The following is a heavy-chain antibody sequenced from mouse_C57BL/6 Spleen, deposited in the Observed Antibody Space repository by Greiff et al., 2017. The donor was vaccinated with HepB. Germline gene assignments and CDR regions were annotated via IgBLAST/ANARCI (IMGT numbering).Heavy chain of an antibody. CDR3: ARSNYFDY. V-gene: IGHV3-8*01. CDR1: GYSIPSDY. CDR2: ISYSGST. Sequence: VQLKESGPGLAKPSQTLSLTCSVTGYSIPSDYWNWIRKFPGNKLEYMGYISYSGSTYYNPSLKSRISITRDTSKNQYYLQLNSVTTEDTATYYCARSNYFDYWGQGTTLTVSS. J-gene: IGHJ2*01.